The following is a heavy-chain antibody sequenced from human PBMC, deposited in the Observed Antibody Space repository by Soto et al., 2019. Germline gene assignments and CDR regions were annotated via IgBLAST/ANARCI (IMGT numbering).Heavy chain of an antibody. D-gene: IGHD6-6*01. CDR3: ARGVIAARVGYYYYYGMDV. CDR2: INAGNGNT. V-gene: IGHV1-3*01. Sequence: ASVKVSCKASGYTFTSYAMHWVRQAPGQRLEWMGWINAGNGNTKYSQKFQGRVTITRDTSASTAYMELSSLRSEDTAVYYCARGVIAARVGYYYYYGMDVWGQGTTVTVSS. CDR1: GYTFTSYA. J-gene: IGHJ6*02.